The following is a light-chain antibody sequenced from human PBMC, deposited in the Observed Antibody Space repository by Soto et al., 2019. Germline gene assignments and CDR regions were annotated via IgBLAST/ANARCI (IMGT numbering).Light chain of an antibody. CDR3: QHYVTWPLT. CDR1: QGIGYT. V-gene: IGKV3-15*01. CDR2: DTA. Sequence: EIVMTQSPATLSVSTGEGATLSCRASQGIGYTLSWYQQKPGQTPRLLIYDTAIRATGVPARFSGSRSGADFTLTISSLQSEDCAVYYCQHYVTWPLTFGGGTKVESK. J-gene: IGKJ4*01.